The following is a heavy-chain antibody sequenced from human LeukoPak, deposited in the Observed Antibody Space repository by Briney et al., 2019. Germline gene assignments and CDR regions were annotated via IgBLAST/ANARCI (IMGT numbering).Heavy chain of an antibody. CDR2: ISYDGSNK. CDR1: GFTFSSYA. J-gene: IGHJ1*01. D-gene: IGHD2-2*01. V-gene: IGHV3-30-3*01. CDR3: ASESLIVPAATEYFQH. Sequence: PGRSLRLSCAASGFTFSSYAMHWVRQAPGKGLEWVAVISYDGSNKYYADSVKGRFTISRDNSKNTLYLQMNSLRAEDTAVYYCASESLIVPAATEYFQHWGQGTLVTVSS.